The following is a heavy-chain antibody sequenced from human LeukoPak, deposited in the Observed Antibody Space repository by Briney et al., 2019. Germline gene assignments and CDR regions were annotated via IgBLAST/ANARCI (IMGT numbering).Heavy chain of an antibody. CDR2: MTGSGGST. J-gene: IGHJ3*02. V-gene: IGHV3-23*01. Sequence: GGSLRLSCAASGFTFSSYAMSWVRQAPGKGLEWVSVMTGSGGSTYYADSVKGRFTISRDNSKNTLYLQMNSLRAEDTAVYYCAKSYCSGGSCWDAFDIWGQGTMVTVSS. CDR1: GFTFSSYA. D-gene: IGHD2-15*01. CDR3: AKSYCSGGSCWDAFDI.